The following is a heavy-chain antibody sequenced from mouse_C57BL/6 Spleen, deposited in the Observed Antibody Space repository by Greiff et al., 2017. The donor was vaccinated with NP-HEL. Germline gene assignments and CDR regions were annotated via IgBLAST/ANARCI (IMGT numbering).Heavy chain of an antibody. J-gene: IGHJ3*01. D-gene: IGHD1-1*01. CDR3: ARPHYYGSSYGFAY. Sequence: EVKLQESGPELVKPGASVKISCKASGYSFTDYNMNWVKQSNGKSLEWIGVINPNYGTTSYNQKFKGKATLTVDQSSSTAYMQLNSLTSEDSAVYYCARPHYYGSSYGFAYWGQGTLVTVSA. V-gene: IGHV1-39*01. CDR1: GYSFTDYN. CDR2: INPNYGTT.